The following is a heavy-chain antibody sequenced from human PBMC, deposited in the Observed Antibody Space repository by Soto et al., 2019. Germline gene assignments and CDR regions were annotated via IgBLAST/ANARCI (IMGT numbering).Heavy chain of an antibody. CDR1: GFTFSSYA. D-gene: IGHD2-15*01. CDR3: ALTDLVVPMRFDY. CDR2: ISGSGGST. J-gene: IGHJ4*02. V-gene: IGHV3-23*01. Sequence: EVQLLESGGGLVQPGGSLRLSCAASGFTFSSYAMSWVRQAPGKGLEWVAAISGSGGSTYYADSVKGRFTISRDNSKNTLYLQMNSLSAEDMAVYYCALTDLVVPMRFDYWGQGTLVTVSS.